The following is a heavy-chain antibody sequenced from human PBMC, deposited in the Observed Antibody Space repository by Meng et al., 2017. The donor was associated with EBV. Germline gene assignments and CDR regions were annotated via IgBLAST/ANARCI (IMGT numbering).Heavy chain of an antibody. V-gene: IGHV1-18*01. Sequence: QVPTVQTGAEVKKPWASVKVYCKASGYTSTSYGISWVRQAPGQGLEWMGWISAYNGNTNYAQKLQGRVTMTTDTSTSTAYMELRSLRSDDTAVYYCARVRTFGGVIPPDYWGQGTLVTVSS. CDR2: ISAYNGNT. D-gene: IGHD3-16*02. CDR1: GYTSTSYG. J-gene: IGHJ4*02. CDR3: ARVRTFGGVIPPDY.